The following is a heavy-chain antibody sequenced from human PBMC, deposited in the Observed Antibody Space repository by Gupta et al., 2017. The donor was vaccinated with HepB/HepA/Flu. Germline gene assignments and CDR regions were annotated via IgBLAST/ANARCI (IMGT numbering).Heavy chain of an antibody. V-gene: IGHV4-59*01. CDR1: GCSISTYF. J-gene: IGHJ5*02. D-gene: IGHD3-9*01. CDR2: IFINGSA. Sequence: QLQLQESGPGLVKPSETLSLTCTISGCSISTYFWSWIRQSPGKGLEWIGNIFINGSANYNPSLKSRVTMSVGTSETQCSLKLRSVTAADTAAYYCAREGKFYDVMSGSYHREWFDPWGQGILVTVSS. CDR3: AREGKFYDVMSGSYHREWFDP.